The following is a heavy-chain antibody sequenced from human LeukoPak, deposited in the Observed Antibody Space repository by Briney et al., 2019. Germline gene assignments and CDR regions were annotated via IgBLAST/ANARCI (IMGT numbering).Heavy chain of an antibody. V-gene: IGHV3-23*01. CDR3: AKHRGSGVAGTGGVES. J-gene: IGHJ4*02. Sequence: GGSLRLSCAASGFTFSSYWMHWVRQAPGKGLEWVSVITGSESSTYYADSVRGRFTISRDNPKNTLYLQMNSLRADDTAVYYCAKHRGSGVAGTGGVESWGQGTLVTVSS. CDR2: ITGSESST. CDR1: GFTFSSYW. D-gene: IGHD6-19*01.